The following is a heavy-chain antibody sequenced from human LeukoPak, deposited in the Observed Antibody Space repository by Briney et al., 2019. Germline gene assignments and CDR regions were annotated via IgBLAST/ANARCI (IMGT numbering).Heavy chain of an antibody. CDR3: VMVRGVIGPRNTWPSIPRYFDY. CDR1: GGSISSSSYY. V-gene: IGHV4-39*01. J-gene: IGHJ4*02. D-gene: IGHD3-10*01. CDR2: IYYSGST. Sequence: NPSETLSLTCTVSGGSISSSSYYWGWIRQPPGKGLEWIGSIYYSGSTYYNPSLKSRVTISVDTSKNQFSLKLSSVTAADTAVYYCVMVRGVIGPRNTWPSIPRYFDYWGQGTLVTVSS.